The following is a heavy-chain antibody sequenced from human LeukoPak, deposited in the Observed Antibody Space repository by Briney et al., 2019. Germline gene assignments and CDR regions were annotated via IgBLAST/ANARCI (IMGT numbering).Heavy chain of an antibody. CDR1: GYTFTGYY. V-gene: IGHV1-8*02. CDR3: ARGGMDYYDSSGYSSPHFDY. CDR2: INPNSGNT. D-gene: IGHD3-22*01. J-gene: IGHJ4*02. Sequence: GASVKVSCKASGYTFTGYYMHWVRQAPGQGLEWMGWINPNSGNTGYAQKFQGRVTMTRNTSISTAYMELSSLRSEDTAVYYCARGGMDYYDSSGYSSPHFDYWGQGTLVTVSS.